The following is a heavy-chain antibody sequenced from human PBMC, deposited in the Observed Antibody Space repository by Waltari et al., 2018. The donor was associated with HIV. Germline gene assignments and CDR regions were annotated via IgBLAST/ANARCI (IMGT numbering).Heavy chain of an antibody. D-gene: IGHD3-3*01. Sequence: EVQLVQSGAAAKEPGESLKIPCPGSGYIFTNFWHGWVGPLPGKGLEWMAIIYPDDSGTRYGPSIQGQVTIAVDKSISTAYLQWSSLKASDTAMDYCALLGVDFNFWGPGTLVTVSS. J-gene: IGHJ4*02. CDR2: IYPDDSGT. CDR1: GYIFTNFW. CDR3: ALLGVDFNF. V-gene: IGHV5-51*03.